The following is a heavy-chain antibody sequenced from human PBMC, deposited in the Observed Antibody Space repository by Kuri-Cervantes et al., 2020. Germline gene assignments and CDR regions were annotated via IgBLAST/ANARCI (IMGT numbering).Heavy chain of an antibody. V-gene: IGHV3-11*04. CDR2: ISSSGSTI. CDR1: GFTFSDYY. CDR3: ASHYYGSGSPTRVYYYYGMDV. D-gene: IGHD3-10*01. Sequence: GESLKISCAASGFTFSDYYMSWIRQAPGKGLEWVSYISSSGSTIYYADSVKGRFTISRDNAKNSLYLQMNSLRAEDTAVYYCASHYYGSGSPTRVYYYYGMDVWGQGTTVTVSS. J-gene: IGHJ6*02.